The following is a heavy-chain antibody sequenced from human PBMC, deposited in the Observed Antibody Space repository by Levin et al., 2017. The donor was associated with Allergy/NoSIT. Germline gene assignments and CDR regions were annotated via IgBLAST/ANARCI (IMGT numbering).Heavy chain of an antibody. V-gene: IGHV3-11*01. D-gene: IGHD6-19*01. Sequence: LSLTCAASGFTFSDYYMSWIRQAPGKGLEWVSYISSSGSTIYYADSVKGRFTISRDNAKNSLYLQMNSLRAEDTAVYYCARDRYSSGWYGFDYWGQGTLVTVSS. J-gene: IGHJ4*02. CDR3: ARDRYSSGWYGFDY. CDR2: ISSSGSTI. CDR1: GFTFSDYY.